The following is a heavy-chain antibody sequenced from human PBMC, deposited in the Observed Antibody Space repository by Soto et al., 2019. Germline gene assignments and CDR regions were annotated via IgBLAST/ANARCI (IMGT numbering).Heavy chain of an antibody. CDR1: GGSISSSSYY. D-gene: IGHD1-26*01. CDR3: ARRAYSGSYFDY. J-gene: IGHJ4*02. CDR2: IYYSGST. V-gene: IGHV4-39*01. Sequence: SETLSLTCTVSGGSISSSSYYWGWIRQPPGKGLEWIGSIYYSGSTYYNPSLKSRVTISVDTSKNQFSLKLSSVTAADTAVHYCARRAYSGSYFDYWGQGTLVTVSS.